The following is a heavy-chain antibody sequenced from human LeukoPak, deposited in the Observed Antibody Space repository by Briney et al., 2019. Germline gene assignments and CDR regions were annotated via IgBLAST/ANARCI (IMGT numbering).Heavy chain of an antibody. V-gene: IGHV3-23*01. J-gene: IGHJ4*02. Sequence: PGGSLRLSCAASGFTFSSSAMSWVRQAPGKGLEWVSNISGGDGTTYYADSVKGRFTISRDNSKNTLYLQMNSLRAEDTAVYYCARDDYGETFDYWGQGTLVTVSS. CDR1: GFTFSSSA. CDR3: ARDDYGETFDY. CDR2: ISGGDGTT. D-gene: IGHD4-17*01.